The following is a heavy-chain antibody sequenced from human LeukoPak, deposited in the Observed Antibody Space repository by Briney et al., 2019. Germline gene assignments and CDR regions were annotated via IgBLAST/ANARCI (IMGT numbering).Heavy chain of an antibody. J-gene: IGHJ4*02. V-gene: IGHV4-39*01. Sequence: PSETLSLTRTVSGGSISSSSYQWGWIRQPPGKGLEWIGTISYSGSTYYNPSLKSRVTVSVDTSKNQFSLKLSSVTAADTAVYYCARISIVVVPGYFDYWGQGTLVTVSS. CDR1: GGSISSSSYQ. D-gene: IGHD2-2*01. CDR3: ARISIVVVPGYFDY. CDR2: ISYSGST.